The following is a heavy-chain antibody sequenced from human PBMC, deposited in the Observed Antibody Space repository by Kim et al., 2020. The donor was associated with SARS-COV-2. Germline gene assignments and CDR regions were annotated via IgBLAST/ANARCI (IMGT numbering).Heavy chain of an antibody. J-gene: IGHJ4*02. Sequence: GGSLRLSCAASGFTFSSYEMNWVRQAPGKGLEWVSYISSSGSTIYYADSVKGRFTISRDNAKNSLYLQMNSLRAEDTAVYYCAGQGASSWYVPYYFDYWGQGTLVTVSS. D-gene: IGHD6-13*01. V-gene: IGHV3-48*03. CDR1: GFTFSSYE. CDR2: ISSSGSTI. CDR3: AGQGASSWYVPYYFDY.